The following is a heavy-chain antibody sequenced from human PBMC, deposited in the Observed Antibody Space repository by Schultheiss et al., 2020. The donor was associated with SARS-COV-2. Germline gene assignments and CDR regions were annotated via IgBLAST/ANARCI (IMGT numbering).Heavy chain of an antibody. CDR1: GYTFTGYY. CDR2: ISPYNGNT. CDR3: ARSPGSYSPYYYGMDV. Sequence: ASVKVSCKASGYTFTGYYMHWVRQAPGQGLEWLGWISPYNGNTNYAQMLQGRVTMTRDTSISTAYMELSSLSSDDTAVYYCARSPGSYSPYYYGMDVWGQGTTVNVSS. V-gene: IGHV1-2*02. J-gene: IGHJ6*02. D-gene: IGHD3-10*01.